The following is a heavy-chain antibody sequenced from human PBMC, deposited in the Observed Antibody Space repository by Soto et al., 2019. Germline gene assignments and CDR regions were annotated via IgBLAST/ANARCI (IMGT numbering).Heavy chain of an antibody. CDR3: ARDGYCSGGSCYFLPYYYYYYGMDV. J-gene: IGHJ6*02. V-gene: IGHV3-33*01. CDR2: IWYDGSNK. Sequence: PGGSLRLSCAASGFTFSSYGMHWVRQAPGKGLEWVAVIWYDGSNKYYADSVKGRFTISRDNSKDTLYLQMNSLRAEDTAVYYCARDGYCSGGSCYFLPYYYYYYGMDVWGQGTTVTVSS. D-gene: IGHD2-15*01. CDR1: GFTFSSYG.